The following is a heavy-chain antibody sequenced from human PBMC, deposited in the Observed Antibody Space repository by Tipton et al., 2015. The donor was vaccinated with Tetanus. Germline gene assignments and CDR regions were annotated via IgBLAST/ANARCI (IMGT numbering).Heavy chain of an antibody. CDR3: TKDVGIVLFDY. CDR1: GFTFSTYW. CDR2: ISGGGHNT. Sequence: SLRLSCAAPGFTFSTYWMHWVRQAPGKGLMWVSTISGGGHNTHYADSVQGRFTISRDNSKNTMYLQMNSLRAEDTAVYYCTKDVGIVLFDYWGQGTLVTVSS. D-gene: IGHD2-8*01. J-gene: IGHJ4*02. V-gene: IGHV3-23*01.